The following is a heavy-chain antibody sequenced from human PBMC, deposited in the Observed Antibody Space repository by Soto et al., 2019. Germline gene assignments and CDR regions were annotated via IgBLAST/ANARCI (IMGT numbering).Heavy chain of an antibody. V-gene: IGHV3-23*01. Sequence: GGSLRLSCAASGFSSSSYAMSWVRQAPGKGPEWVSLISNNGDTTYSADSVKGRFTISRDNSKNTLFLQMNSLRAEDTAIYYCAKGSWTRCAITGTTVMCGWADDWGQGTLVTVSS. CDR3: AKGSWTRCAITGTTVMCGWADD. D-gene: IGHD1-20*01. CDR2: ISNNGDTT. J-gene: IGHJ4*02. CDR1: GFSSSSYA.